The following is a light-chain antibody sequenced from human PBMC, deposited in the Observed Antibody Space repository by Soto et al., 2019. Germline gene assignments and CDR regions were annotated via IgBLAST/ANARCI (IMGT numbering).Light chain of an antibody. CDR3: QHRRNWPLT. J-gene: IGKJ4*02. Sequence: IVLTQSPATLSLSPGERATLSCRASQSVSRYLAWYQQRPGQAPKLLIYDASNRASGIPARFSGSGSGSDFTRTISSLEPEDFAVYYCQHRRNWPLTFGGGTKVEIK. V-gene: IGKV3-11*01. CDR2: DAS. CDR1: QSVSRY.